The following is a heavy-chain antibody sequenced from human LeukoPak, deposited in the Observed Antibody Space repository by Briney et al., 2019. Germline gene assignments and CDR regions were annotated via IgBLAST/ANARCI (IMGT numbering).Heavy chain of an antibody. J-gene: IGHJ6*03. CDR3: ARATRPIHYYCYYYMDG. V-gene: IGHV5-51*01. CDR2: IYPGDSDT. CDR1: GYSFTSYW. Sequence: GESLKISCKGSGYSFTSYWIVWVRQMPGKSLEWMWIIYPGDSDTRYSPSFQGQVTISADKSISTAYLQWSSLKASDIAMYYCARATRPIHYYCYYYMDGWGKGTTVTVSS.